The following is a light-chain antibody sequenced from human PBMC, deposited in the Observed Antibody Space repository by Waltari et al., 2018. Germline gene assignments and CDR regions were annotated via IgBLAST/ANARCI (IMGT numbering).Light chain of an antibody. CDR3: QQRRSWPIT. Sequence: LTCRASQSVDYYLAWHQQKPGQAPRLLTHDASNRATGVPARFSGSGSGTDFSLTISSLEPEDFAVYYCQQRRSWPITFGQGTRLEIK. CDR1: QSVDYY. V-gene: IGKV3-11*01. J-gene: IGKJ5*01. CDR2: DAS.